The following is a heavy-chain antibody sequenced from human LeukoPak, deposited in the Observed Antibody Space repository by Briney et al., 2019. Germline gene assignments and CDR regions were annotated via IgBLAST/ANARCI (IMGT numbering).Heavy chain of an antibody. Sequence: SETLSLTCTVSGVSISGDYWSWIRQPAGKGLEWIGRISTSGNSNYNPSLKSRGTMSVGTSKNQFSLKLSSVTAADTAVYYCARGWGYMDVWGKGTTVTVSS. CDR2: ISTSGNS. J-gene: IGHJ6*03. CDR1: GVSISGDY. V-gene: IGHV4-4*07. CDR3: ARGWGYMDV. D-gene: IGHD1-26*01.